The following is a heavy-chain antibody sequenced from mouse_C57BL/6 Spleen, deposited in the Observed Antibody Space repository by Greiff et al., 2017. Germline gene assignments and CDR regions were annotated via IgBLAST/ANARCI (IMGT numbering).Heavy chain of an antibody. J-gene: IGHJ2*01. Sequence: VQLVESGAELARPGASVKMSCKASGYTFTSYTMHWVKQRPGQGLEWIGYINPSSGYTKYNQKFKDKATLTADKSSSTAYMQLSSLTSEDSAVYYCANFYYGRSSDFDYWGQGTTLTVSS. CDR3: ANFYYGRSSDFDY. CDR1: GYTFTSYT. V-gene: IGHV1-4*01. D-gene: IGHD1-1*01. CDR2: INPSSGYT.